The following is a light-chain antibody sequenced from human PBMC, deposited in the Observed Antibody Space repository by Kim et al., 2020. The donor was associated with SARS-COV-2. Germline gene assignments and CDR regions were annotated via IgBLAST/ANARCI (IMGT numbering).Light chain of an antibody. CDR3: QQYNNWPPT. CDR1: QSVSTN. J-gene: IGKJ1*01. Sequence: EIVMTQSPAPLSVSPGDRATLSCRASQSVSTNLAWYQQKPGQAPRLLIFAASLRTTGIPARFSGSGSGTEFTLTISSLQSEDFAVYYCQQYNNWPPTFGKGPRWISN. V-gene: IGKV3D-15*01. CDR2: AAS.